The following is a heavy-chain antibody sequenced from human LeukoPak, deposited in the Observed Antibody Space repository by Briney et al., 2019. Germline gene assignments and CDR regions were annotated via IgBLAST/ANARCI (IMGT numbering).Heavy chain of an antibody. Sequence: GGSLRLSCAASGVNFSGSAMHWGREASGKGGEWVGRIRSKPNNYATEYAASVKGRFTISRDDSKNTTYLQMNSLKTEDTAVYYCTTPTTVTTASHWGQGTLVTVSS. V-gene: IGHV3-73*01. J-gene: IGHJ4*02. CDR1: GVNFSGSA. D-gene: IGHD4-17*01. CDR3: TTPTTVTTASH. CDR2: IRSKPNNYAT.